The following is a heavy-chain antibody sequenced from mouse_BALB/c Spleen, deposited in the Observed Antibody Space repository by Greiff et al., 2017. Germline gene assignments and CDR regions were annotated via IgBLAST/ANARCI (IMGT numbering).Heavy chain of an antibody. D-gene: IGHD2-12*01. Sequence: QVQLQQSGAELMKPGASVKISCKATGYTFSSYWIEWVKQRPGHGLEWIGEILPGSGSTNYNEKFKGKATFTADTSSNTAYMQLSSLTSEDSAVYYWAVLLPYDWGAMDYWGQGTSVTVSS. V-gene: IGHV1-9*01. CDR2: ILPGSGST. J-gene: IGHJ4*01. CDR1: GYTFSSYW. CDR3: AVLLPYDWGAMDY.